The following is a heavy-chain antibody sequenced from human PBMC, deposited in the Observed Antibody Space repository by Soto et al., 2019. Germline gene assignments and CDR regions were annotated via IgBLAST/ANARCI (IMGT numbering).Heavy chain of an antibody. V-gene: IGHV4-4*02. D-gene: IGHD4-17*01. CDR2: IYHSGST. CDR1: GGSISSSSW. Sequence: QVQLQESGPGLVRPSGTLSLTCAVSGGSISSSSWWSWVRQPPGKGLEWIGEIYHSGSTNYNPSLKSPVXRSXDXYKNQFSLKLNSVTAADTAVYYCARKDYGDYRWFDPWGQGTLVTVSS. J-gene: IGHJ5*02. CDR3: ARKDYGDYRWFDP.